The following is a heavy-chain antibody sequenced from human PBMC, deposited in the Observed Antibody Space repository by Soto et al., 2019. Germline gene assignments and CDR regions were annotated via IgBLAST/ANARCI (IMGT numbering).Heavy chain of an antibody. V-gene: IGHV3-30-3*01. J-gene: IGHJ4*02. D-gene: IGHD6-19*01. CDR1: GFTFSSYA. Sequence: QVQLVESGGGVVQPGRSLRLSCAASGFTFSSYAMHWVRQAPGKGLEWVAVISYDGSNKYYADSVKGRFTISRDNSKNTLYLQMNSLRAEDTAVYYCASRGYSSGWSLQHRYYFDYWGQGTLVTVSS. CDR2: ISYDGSNK. CDR3: ASRGYSSGWSLQHRYYFDY.